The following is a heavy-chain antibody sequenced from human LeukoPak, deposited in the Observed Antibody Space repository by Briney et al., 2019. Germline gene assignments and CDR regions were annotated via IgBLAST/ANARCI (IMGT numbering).Heavy chain of an antibody. Sequence: PGGSLRLSCVASGFTFNRYAMSWVRHVPGKRLEWVSTFSGPMETTYYAPSVRGRFTMSTDNSKNTLSLQMNSLRAEDTAIYYCAKASLGSCTGAKCYHFDNWGQGTLVTVSS. V-gene: IGHV3-23*01. CDR1: GFTFNRYA. CDR2: FSGPMETT. D-gene: IGHD2-8*02. CDR3: AKASLGSCTGAKCYHFDN. J-gene: IGHJ4*02.